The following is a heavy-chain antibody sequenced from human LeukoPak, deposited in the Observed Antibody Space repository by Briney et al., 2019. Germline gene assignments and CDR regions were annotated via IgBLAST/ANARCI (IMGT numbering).Heavy chain of an antibody. Sequence: SETLSLTCAVSGGSISSSNWWSWVRQPPGKGLEWIGEIYHSGSTNYNPSLKSRVTISVDKSKNQFSLKLSSVTAADTAVYYCARDPGIAVAALDYWGQGTLVTVSS. D-gene: IGHD6-19*01. J-gene: IGHJ4*02. CDR2: IYHSGST. CDR1: GGSISSSNW. V-gene: IGHV4-4*02. CDR3: ARDPGIAVAALDY.